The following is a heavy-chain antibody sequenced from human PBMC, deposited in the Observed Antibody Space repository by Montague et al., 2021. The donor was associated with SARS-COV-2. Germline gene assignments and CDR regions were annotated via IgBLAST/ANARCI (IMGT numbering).Heavy chain of an antibody. CDR1: GGSFSGYY. CDR3: ARGSTVTHY. CDR2: INHSGST. D-gene: IGHD4-17*01. J-gene: IGHJ4*02. Sequence: SETRSLTCAVYGGSFSGYYWSWIRQPPGKGLEWIGEINHSGSTNYNPPLKSRVTISVDTSKNQFSLKLSSVTAADTAVYYCARGSTVTHYWGQGTLVTVSS. V-gene: IGHV4-34*01.